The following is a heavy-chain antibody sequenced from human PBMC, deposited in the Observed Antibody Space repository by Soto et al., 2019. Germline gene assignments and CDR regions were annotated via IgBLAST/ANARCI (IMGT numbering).Heavy chain of an antibody. V-gene: IGHV1-69*06. J-gene: IGHJ4*02. D-gene: IGHD2-15*01. Sequence: QVQLVQSGTEVKKPGSSVKVSCKTSGGSLSTNPISWVRQAPEQGLEWMGGTGSGTGPGNHAQKFQGRLTVTADKSTGTVYMELTNLSSEDTAVYYCARRDSGGFFRFFDSWGQGTLVTVSS. CDR3: ARRDSGGFFRFFDS. CDR1: GGSLSTNP. CDR2: TGSGTGPG.